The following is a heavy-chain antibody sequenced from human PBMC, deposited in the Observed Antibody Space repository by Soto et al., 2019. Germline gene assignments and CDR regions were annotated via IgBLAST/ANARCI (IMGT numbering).Heavy chain of an antibody. Sequence: GASLKISCNGSGYSFNTYWIGWARKMPGKGLEWMGIIYPVDSDTRYSPSFQGQVMSAVEKSISTAYLQWSSLKGSDTAIYYCARQATPGLFDYWGQGALVTVSS. CDR1: GYSFNTYW. CDR2: IYPVDSDT. V-gene: IGHV5-51*01. CDR3: ARQATPGLFDY. J-gene: IGHJ4*02.